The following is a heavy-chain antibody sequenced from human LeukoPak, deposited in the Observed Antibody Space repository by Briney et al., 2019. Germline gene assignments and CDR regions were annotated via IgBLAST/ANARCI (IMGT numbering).Heavy chain of an antibody. CDR1: GFTFSSYA. J-gene: IGHJ4*02. Sequence: GGSLRLSCAASGFTFSSYAMSWVRQAPGKGLEWVPAISGSGGSTYYADSVKGRFTISRDNSKNTLYLQMNSLRAEDTAVYYCAEDPNYYDSSGLTYYFDYWGQGTLVTVSS. D-gene: IGHD3-22*01. V-gene: IGHV3-23*01. CDR3: AEDPNYYDSSGLTYYFDY. CDR2: ISGSGGST.